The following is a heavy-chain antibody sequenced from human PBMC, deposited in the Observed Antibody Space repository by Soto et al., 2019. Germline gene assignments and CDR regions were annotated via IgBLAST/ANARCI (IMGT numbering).Heavy chain of an antibody. CDR1: GYTLTELS. CDR3: ATPFQLYGGNSFGAFDI. CDR2: FDPEDGET. Sequence: ASVKVSCKVSGYTLTELSMHCVRQSPLKGLEWMGGFDPEDGETIYAQKFQGRVTMTEDTSTDTAYMELSSLRSEDTAVYYCATPFQLYGGNSFGAFDIWGQGTMVTVSS. V-gene: IGHV1-24*01. D-gene: IGHD4-17*01. J-gene: IGHJ3*02.